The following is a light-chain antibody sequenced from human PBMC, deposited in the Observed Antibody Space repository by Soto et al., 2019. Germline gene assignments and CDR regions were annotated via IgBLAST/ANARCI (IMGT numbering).Light chain of an antibody. J-gene: IGKJ5*01. CDR3: QQANSFPIT. V-gene: IGKV3-11*01. CDR1: QSVSSY. CDR2: DAS. Sequence: EVVLTQSPATLSLSPGERATLSCRASQSVSSYLAWYQQKRGQAPRLLIYDASNRATGTPDRFSGSGSGTDFTLTISSLQPEDCAIYFCQQANSFPITFGQGTRLEIK.